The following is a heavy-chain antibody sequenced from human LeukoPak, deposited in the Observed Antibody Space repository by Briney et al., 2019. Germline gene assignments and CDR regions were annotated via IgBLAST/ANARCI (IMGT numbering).Heavy chain of an antibody. Sequence: SGGSLRLSCAASGFTLGGYTMNWVRQAPGKGLEWVATITKNGDKTYYADSVKGLFTISRDTFRDTLYLQMNSLRAEDTAVYHCVKSAGKDGYRDVFDIWGQGTVVTVSS. CDR3: VKSAGKDGYRDVFDI. V-gene: IGHV3-23*01. J-gene: IGHJ3*02. D-gene: IGHD5-24*01. CDR1: GFTLGGYT. CDR2: ITKNGDKT.